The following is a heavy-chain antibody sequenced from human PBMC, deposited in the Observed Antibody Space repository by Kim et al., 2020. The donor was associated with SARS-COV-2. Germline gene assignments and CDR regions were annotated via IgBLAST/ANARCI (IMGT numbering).Heavy chain of an antibody. Sequence: ASVKVSCKASGYTFTSYGISWVRQAPGQGLEWMGWISAYNGDTNYAQKLQGRVTMTTDTSTSTAYMELRSLRSDDTAVYYCARGQRIQLWSAFDYWGQGTLVTVSS. D-gene: IGHD5-18*01. J-gene: IGHJ4*02. CDR1: GYTFTSYG. CDR3: ARGQRIQLWSAFDY. V-gene: IGHV1-18*01. CDR2: ISAYNGDT.